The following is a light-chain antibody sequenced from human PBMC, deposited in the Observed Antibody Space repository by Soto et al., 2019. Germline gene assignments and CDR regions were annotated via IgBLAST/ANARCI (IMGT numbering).Light chain of an antibody. CDR3: QQYNSYSYT. CDR2: DAS. Sequence: DIQMTQSPSSLSASVGDRVTITCRASQSISSYLNWYQQKPGKAPKLLIYDASSLESGVPSRFSGSGSGTEFTLTISRLQPDDFATYYCQQYNSYSYTFGQGTKLEIK. V-gene: IGKV1-5*01. J-gene: IGKJ2*01. CDR1: QSISSY.